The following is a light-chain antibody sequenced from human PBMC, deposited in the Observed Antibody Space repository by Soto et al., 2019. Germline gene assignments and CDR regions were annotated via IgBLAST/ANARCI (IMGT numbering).Light chain of an antibody. V-gene: IGLV2-18*03. CDR3: CSYTTSSTYV. Sequence: QSALTQPPSVSGSPGQSVAISCTGTSSDVGNYNRVSWYQQPPGTAPKLMIYEVNNRPSGVPDRFSGSKSGNTASLTTSGLQAEDEADYYCCSYTTSSTYVFGTGTKLTVL. CDR2: EVN. J-gene: IGLJ1*01. CDR1: SSDVGNYNR.